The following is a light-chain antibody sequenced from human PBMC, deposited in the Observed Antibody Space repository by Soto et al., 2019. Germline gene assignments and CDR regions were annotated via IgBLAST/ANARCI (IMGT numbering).Light chain of an antibody. CDR3: HHYDNLPPFT. J-gene: IGKJ3*01. CDR1: QDIRKY. Sequence: DIQMTQSPSSLSASVGDRVTITCQASQDIRKYLNWYQQKPGRAPKLLIYGASNLEPGVPSRFSGSGYGTDFTFTISSLQPEDIATYYCHHYDNLPPFTFGPGTKVAIK. V-gene: IGKV1-33*01. CDR2: GAS.